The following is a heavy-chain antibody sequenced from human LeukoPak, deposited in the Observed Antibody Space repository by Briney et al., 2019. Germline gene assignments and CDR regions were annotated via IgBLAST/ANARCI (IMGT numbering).Heavy chain of an antibody. D-gene: IGHD3-16*01. CDR2: INPNSGGT. V-gene: IGHV1-2*02. CDR1: GYSLNELS. Sequence: ASVKVSCKVSGYSLNELSMHWVRQAPGQGLEWMGWINPNSGGTNYAQKFQGRVTMTRDTSISTAYMELSRLRSDDTAVYYCARGGGGFEFDYWGQGTLVTVSS. J-gene: IGHJ4*02. CDR3: ARGGGGFEFDY.